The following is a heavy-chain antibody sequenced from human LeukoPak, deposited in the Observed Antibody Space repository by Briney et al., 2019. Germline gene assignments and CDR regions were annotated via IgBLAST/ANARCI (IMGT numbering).Heavy chain of an antibody. Sequence: GGSLRLSCAASGFTYSSYAMSWVRQAPGKGLDWVSGNSGSGGSTYHTDSVQGRFTISRDNSKNTLYLQMNSLRAEDTAVYYCAKLSDISWYEGWFDPWGQGTLVTVSS. D-gene: IGHD6-13*01. V-gene: IGHV3-23*01. CDR1: GFTYSSYA. CDR3: AKLSDISWYEGWFDP. CDR2: NSGSGGST. J-gene: IGHJ5*02.